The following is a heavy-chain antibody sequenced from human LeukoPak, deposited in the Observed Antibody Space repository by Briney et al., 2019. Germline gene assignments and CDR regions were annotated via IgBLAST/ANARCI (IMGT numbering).Heavy chain of an antibody. CDR1: GFTFSSYG. Sequence: PGGSLRLSCEASGFTFSSYGMHWVRQAPGRGLEWVAVISYDGSNQYYADSVKGRFTISRDNSKNTLYLQMNSLRADDTAVYYCAKARDAFDIWGQGTMVTVSS. J-gene: IGHJ3*02. CDR3: AKARDAFDI. V-gene: IGHV3-30*18. CDR2: ISYDGSNQ.